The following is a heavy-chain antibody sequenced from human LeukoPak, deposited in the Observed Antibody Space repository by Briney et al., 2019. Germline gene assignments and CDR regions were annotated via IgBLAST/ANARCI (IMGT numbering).Heavy chain of an antibody. CDR1: GYIFTGYF. Sequence: ASVKVSCKASGYIFTGYFIHWVRQAPGQGLEWMGWINPNSGTTNYAQKFQGRVTMTRDTSISTAYMELSRLRSDDTAVYYCARDVLWFGELSQGFDYWGQGTLVTVSS. D-gene: IGHD3-10*01. J-gene: IGHJ4*02. CDR2: INPNSGTT. CDR3: ARDVLWFGELSQGFDY. V-gene: IGHV1-2*02.